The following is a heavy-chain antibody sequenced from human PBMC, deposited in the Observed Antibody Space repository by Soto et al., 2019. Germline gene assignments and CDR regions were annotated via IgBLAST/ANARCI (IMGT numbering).Heavy chain of an antibody. Sequence: SGALGGLRLITKRVGVGWIRQPPGKALEWLALIYWDDDTRYSPSLKSRLTITKDTSKNQVVLTMTNMAPVDTATYYCAPRHDGSASSLIHCGQGTLVTVS. V-gene: IGHV2-5*02. CDR3: APRHDGSASSLIH. CDR2: IYWDDDT. D-gene: IGHD3-10*01. CDR1: GLRLITKRVG. J-gene: IGHJ4*02.